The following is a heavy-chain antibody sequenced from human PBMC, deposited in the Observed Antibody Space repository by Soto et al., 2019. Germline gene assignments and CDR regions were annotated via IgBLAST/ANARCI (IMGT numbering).Heavy chain of an antibody. J-gene: IGHJ4*02. V-gene: IGHV4-31*03. CDR1: GGSISSGGYY. CDR3: ARDHEQAFDY. CDR2: IYYSGST. Sequence: SETLSLTCTVSGGSISSGGYYWSWIRQHPEKGLEWIGYIYYSGSTYYNPSLKSRVTISVDTSKNQFSLKLSSVTAADTAVYYCARDHEQAFDYWGQGTLVTVSS.